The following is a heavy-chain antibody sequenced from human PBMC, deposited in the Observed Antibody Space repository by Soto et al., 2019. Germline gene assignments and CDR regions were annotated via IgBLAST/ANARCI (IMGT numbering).Heavy chain of an antibody. J-gene: IGHJ3*02. CDR2: ISWNSGSI. CDR1: GFTFDDYA. Sequence: ESGGGLVQPGRSLRLSCAASGFTFDDYAMHWVRQAPGKGLEWVSGISWNSGSIGYADSVKGRFTISRDNAKNSLYLQMNSLRAEDTALYYCAKGQRLEPSDAFDIWGQGTMVTVSS. D-gene: IGHD1-1*01. CDR3: AKGQRLEPSDAFDI. V-gene: IGHV3-9*01.